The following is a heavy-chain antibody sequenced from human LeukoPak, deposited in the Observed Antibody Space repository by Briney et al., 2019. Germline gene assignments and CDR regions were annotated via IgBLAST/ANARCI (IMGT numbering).Heavy chain of an antibody. D-gene: IGHD5-24*01. Sequence: ASVKVSCKVSGYTLTELSMHWVRQAPGKGLEWMGGFDPEDGEAIYAQKFQGRVTMTEDTSTDTAYIELSSLRSEDTAVYYCAPSPSYEMATTAVYWGQGTLVTVSS. V-gene: IGHV1-24*01. J-gene: IGHJ4*02. CDR1: GYTLTELS. CDR2: FDPEDGEA. CDR3: APSPSYEMATTAVY.